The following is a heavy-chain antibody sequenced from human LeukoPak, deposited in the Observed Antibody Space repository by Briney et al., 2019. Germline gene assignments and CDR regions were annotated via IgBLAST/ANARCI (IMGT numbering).Heavy chain of an antibody. CDR1: GFTFSSYA. CDR3: ARSVEGAFDF. Sequence: GGSLRLSCAASGFTFSSYAMHWVRQAPGKGLEWVAVTSYDGSNKYYADSVKGRFTISRDNSKNTLYLQMNSLRAEDTAMYYCARSVEGAFDFWGQGTLVTVSS. V-gene: IGHV3-30-3*01. D-gene: IGHD6-19*01. J-gene: IGHJ4*02. CDR2: TSYDGSNK.